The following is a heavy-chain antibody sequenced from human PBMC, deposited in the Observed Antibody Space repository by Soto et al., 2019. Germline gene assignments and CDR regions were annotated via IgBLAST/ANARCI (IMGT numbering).Heavy chain of an antibody. D-gene: IGHD5-18*01. CDR2: IYYSGST. CDR3: ARTPDTAMVMSSYGMDV. V-gene: IGHV4-31*03. CDR1: GGSISSGGYY. J-gene: IGHJ6*02. Sequence: QVQLQESGPGLVKPSQTLSLTCTVSGGSISSGGYYWSWIRQHPGKGLEWIGYIYYSGSTYYNPSLKSRVTISVDTSKNQFSLKLSSVTAANTAVYYCARTPDTAMVMSSYGMDVWGQGTTVTVSS.